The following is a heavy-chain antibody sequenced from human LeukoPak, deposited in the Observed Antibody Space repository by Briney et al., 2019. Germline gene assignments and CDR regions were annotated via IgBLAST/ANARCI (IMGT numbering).Heavy chain of an antibody. CDR1: RFSFSNYW. CDR2: VKSDGSNP. J-gene: IGHJ4*02. V-gene: IGHV3-74*01. D-gene: IGHD3-10*01. CDR3: ARDIVSGSGSLDY. Sequence: GGSLRLSCAASRFSFSNYWMHWVRQAPGKGLVWVPRVKSDGSNPSYADSVKGRFTISRDNAENMLYLQMNTLGAEDTAVYHCARDIVSGSGSLDYWGQGTLVTVSS.